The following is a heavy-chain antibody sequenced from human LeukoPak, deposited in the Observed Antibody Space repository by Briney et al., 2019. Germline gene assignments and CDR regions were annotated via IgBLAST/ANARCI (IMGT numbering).Heavy chain of an antibody. CDR3: AKDRGESSWYHYGMDV. J-gene: IGHJ6*02. V-gene: IGHV3-30*18. CDR1: GFTLSSYD. D-gene: IGHD3-16*01. CDR2: ISYDGSNR. Sequence: GGSLRLSCAASGFTLSSYDMHWVRQAPGKGLEWVSVISYDGSNRYYIDSVKGRFTISRDNSKNTLYLQMNSLRAEDTAVYYCAKDRGESSWYHYGMDVWGQGTTVTVSS.